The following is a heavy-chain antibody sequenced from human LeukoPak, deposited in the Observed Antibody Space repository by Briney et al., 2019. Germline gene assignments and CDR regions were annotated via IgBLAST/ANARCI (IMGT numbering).Heavy chain of an antibody. V-gene: IGHV4-39*07. Sequence: SETLSLTCTVSGGSISSSSYYWSWIRQPPGKGLEWIGEINHSGSTNYNPSLKSRVTISVDTSKNQFSLKLSSVTAADTAVYYCARTRPITRVRGVTFDYWGQGTLVTVSS. J-gene: IGHJ4*02. CDR2: INHSGST. D-gene: IGHD3-10*01. CDR1: GGSISSSSYY. CDR3: ARTRPITRVRGVTFDY.